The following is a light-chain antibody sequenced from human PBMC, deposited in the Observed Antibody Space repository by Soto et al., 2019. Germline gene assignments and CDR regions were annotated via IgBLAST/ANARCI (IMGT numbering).Light chain of an antibody. Sequence: QSAEAQPDSVSWSPGHSITISGTGTSSDLAIYNYVSWYQQQPGKGPKLMIYQVTNRPSGVSNRFSGSRSGNTASLTISGLQAEDEADYYCGSSTDSSNSVFGTGTKVTVL. V-gene: IGLV2-14*01. CDR1: SSDLAIYNY. CDR3: GSSTDSSNSV. J-gene: IGLJ1*01. CDR2: QVT.